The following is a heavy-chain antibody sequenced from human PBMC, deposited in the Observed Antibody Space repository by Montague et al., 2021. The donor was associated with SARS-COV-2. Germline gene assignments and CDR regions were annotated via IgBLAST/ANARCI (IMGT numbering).Heavy chain of an antibody. J-gene: IGHJ6*02. Sequence: SLRLSCAASGFTFSSYSMNWVRQAPGKGLEWVSPISSSSYIYYADSVKGRFTISRDNAKNSLYLQMNSLRAEDTAVYYCARGYDFWSGGYYYYYGMDVWGQGTTVTVSS. V-gene: IGHV3-21*01. CDR3: ARGYDFWSGGYYYYYGMDV. CDR2: ISSSSYI. D-gene: IGHD3-3*01. CDR1: GFTFSSYS.